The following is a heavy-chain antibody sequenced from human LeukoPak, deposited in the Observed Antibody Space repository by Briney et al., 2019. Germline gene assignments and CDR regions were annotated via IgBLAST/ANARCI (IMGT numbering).Heavy chain of an antibody. CDR1: GFTFSNYA. D-gene: IGHD2-15*01. CDR3: AKDTAALSFVIDS. V-gene: IGHV3-23*01. Sequence: PGASLRLSCAASGFTFSNYAMTWVRQAPGKGLEWVSALSGSGNGTYYADSVKGRFTISRDNSKNTLYLRMNSLRVEDTAVYYCAKDTAALSFVIDSWGQGTLVTVSS. J-gene: IGHJ4*02. CDR2: LSGSGNGT.